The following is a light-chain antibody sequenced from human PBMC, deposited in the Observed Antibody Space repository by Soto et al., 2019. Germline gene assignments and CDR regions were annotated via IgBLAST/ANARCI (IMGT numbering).Light chain of an antibody. CDR2: EAT. V-gene: IGKV3-11*01. J-gene: IGKJ4*01. CDR3: QQRDSWPST. Sequence: EIVLTQSPGTLSLSPGERATLSCRASQSISTYLAWYQQKPGQAPRLLIYEATKRANGIPARFSGSGSGTDFSLTISCLEPEDFAVYYCQQRDSWPSTFGGGTKVDVK. CDR1: QSISTY.